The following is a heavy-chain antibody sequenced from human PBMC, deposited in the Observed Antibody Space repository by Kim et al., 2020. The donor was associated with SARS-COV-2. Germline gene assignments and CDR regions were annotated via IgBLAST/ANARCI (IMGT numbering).Heavy chain of an antibody. Sequence: GGSLRLSCAASGFTFSSYSMNWVRQAPGKGLEWVSSISSSSSNIYYADSVKGRFTISRDNAKNSLYLQMNSLRAEDTAVYYCARRNCSGGSCLYYFDYWGQGTLVTVSS. CDR2: ISSSSSNI. CDR3: ARRNCSGGSCLYYFDY. D-gene: IGHD2-15*01. CDR1: GFTFSSYS. V-gene: IGHV3-21*01. J-gene: IGHJ4*02.